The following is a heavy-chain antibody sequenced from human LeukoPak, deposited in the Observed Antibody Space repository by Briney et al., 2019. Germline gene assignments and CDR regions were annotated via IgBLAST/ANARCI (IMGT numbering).Heavy chain of an antibody. CDR3: ARQQGDYVHY. J-gene: IGHJ4*02. V-gene: IGHV4-34*01. CDR2: INHSGST. D-gene: IGHD6-13*01. Sequence: PSETLSLTCAVYGGSFSGYYWSWIRQPPGKGLEWIGEINHSGSTNYNPSLKSRVIISVDTSKNHFSLKLNSVTAADTAVYHCARQQGDYVHYWGQGTLVTVSS. CDR1: GGSFSGYY.